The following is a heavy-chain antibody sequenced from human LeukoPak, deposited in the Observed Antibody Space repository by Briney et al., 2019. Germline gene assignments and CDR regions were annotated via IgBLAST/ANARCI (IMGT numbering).Heavy chain of an antibody. D-gene: IGHD6-19*01. V-gene: IGHV4-34*01. CDR2: INHSGST. CDR1: GDSISYYY. J-gene: IGHJ4*02. CDR3: AMSSGWYGKRGYYFDY. Sequence: SETLSLTCSVSGDSISYYYWNWIRQPPGKGLEWIGEINHSGSTNYNPSLKSRVTISVDTSKNQFSLKLSSVTAADTAVYYCAMSSGWYGKRGYYFDYWGQGTLVTVSS.